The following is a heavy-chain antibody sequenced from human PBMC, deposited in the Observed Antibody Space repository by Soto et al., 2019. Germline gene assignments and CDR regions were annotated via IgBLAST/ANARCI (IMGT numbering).Heavy chain of an antibody. V-gene: IGHV1-69*13. D-gene: IGHD3-10*01. CDR2: IIPIFGTA. CDR1: GGTFSSYA. J-gene: IGHJ6*02. Sequence: SVKVSCKASGGTFSSYAISWVRQAPGQGLEWMGGIIPIFGTANYAQKFQGRVTITADESTSTAYMELSSLRSEDTAVYYCATDGSGSYYYYYGMDVWGQGTTVTVSS. CDR3: ATDGSGSYYYYYGMDV.